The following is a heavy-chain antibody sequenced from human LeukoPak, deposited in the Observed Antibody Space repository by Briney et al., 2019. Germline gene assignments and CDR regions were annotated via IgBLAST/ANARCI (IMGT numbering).Heavy chain of an antibody. CDR2: INHSGST. V-gene: IGHV4-34*03. J-gene: IGHJ4*02. CDR3: KAAAGTALDY. D-gene: IGHD6-13*01. CDR1: GGSFSGYY. Sequence: PSETLSLTCAVYGGSFSGYYWSWIRQPPGKGLEWIGEINHSGSTNYNPSLKSRVTISVDTSKNQFSLKLSSVTAADTAVYYCKAAAGTALDYWGQGTLVTVSS.